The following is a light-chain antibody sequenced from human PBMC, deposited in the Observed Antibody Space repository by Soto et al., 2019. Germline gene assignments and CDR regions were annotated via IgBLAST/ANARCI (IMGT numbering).Light chain of an antibody. Sequence: EIVMTQSPATLSVSPGERATLSCRASQSVSSNLAWYQQKPGQAPRLLIYGASRRATGIPDTFSGSGSGTDFTFTTIRPEPEDFAVYYCHLDGDSPTYTFSQGTKFEMK. J-gene: IGKJ2*01. CDR2: GAS. CDR3: HLDGDSPTYT. CDR1: QSVSSN. V-gene: IGKV3-20*01.